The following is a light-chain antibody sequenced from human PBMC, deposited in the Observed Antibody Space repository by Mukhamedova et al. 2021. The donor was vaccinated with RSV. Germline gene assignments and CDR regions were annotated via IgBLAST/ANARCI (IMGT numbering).Light chain of an antibody. Sequence: GERATLSCRASQSVSSNLAWYQQKPGQAPRLLIYGASTRATGIPARFSGSGSGTEFTLTISSLQSEDFAVYYCQQYNNWPPELTF. CDR1: QSVSSN. J-gene: IGKJ4*01. CDR3: QQYNNWPPELT. V-gene: IGKV3-15*01. CDR2: GAS.